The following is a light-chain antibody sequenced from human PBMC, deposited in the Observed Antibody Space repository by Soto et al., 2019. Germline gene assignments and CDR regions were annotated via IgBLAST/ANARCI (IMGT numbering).Light chain of an antibody. CDR2: GES. J-gene: IGKJ4*02. V-gene: IGKV3-15*01. Sequence: EIVMTQSPATLSVSPGERATLSCKASQSVRSNLAWYQQKPGQAPRLLIYGESTRATDIPARFSGSGSGTEVTLTIASLQSEDFATYYWQQYSDWPLTFGGGTKVDIK. CDR1: QSVRSN. CDR3: QQYSDWPLT.